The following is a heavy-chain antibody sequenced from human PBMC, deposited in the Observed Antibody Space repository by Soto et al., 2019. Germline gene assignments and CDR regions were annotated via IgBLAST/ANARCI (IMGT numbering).Heavy chain of an antibody. V-gene: IGHV3-48*02. CDR2: ISSSSSTI. CDR1: GFTFSSYS. CDR3: ARDPGTKWELLPGFDY. Sequence: EVQLVESGGGLVQPGGSLRLSCAASGFTFSSYSMNWVRQAPGKGLEWVSYISSSSSTIYYADSVKGRFTISRDNAKNSLYLQMNSLRDEDTAVYYCARDPGTKWELLPGFDYWGQGTLVTVSS. D-gene: IGHD1-26*01. J-gene: IGHJ4*02.